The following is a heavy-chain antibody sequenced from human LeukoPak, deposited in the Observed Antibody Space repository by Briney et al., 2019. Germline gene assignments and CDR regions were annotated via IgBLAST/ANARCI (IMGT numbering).Heavy chain of an antibody. D-gene: IGHD6-13*01. V-gene: IGHV3-7*01. CDR2: KKQDGSEK. J-gene: IGHJ1*01. CDR1: GFTFSSYW. CDR3: ARVRVAAGTEYFQH. Sequence: AGGPLRLSCAASGFTFSSYWMSWARQAPGKGRGGVANKKQDGSEKYYVDSVKGRFTIPRDNAKNSLYLQMNSLRAEDTAVYYCARVRVAAGTEYFQHWGQGTLVTVSS.